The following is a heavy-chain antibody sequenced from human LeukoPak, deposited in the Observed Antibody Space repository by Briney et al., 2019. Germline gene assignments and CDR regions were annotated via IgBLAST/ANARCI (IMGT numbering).Heavy chain of an antibody. CDR2: MSSSDSDI. V-gene: IGHV3-21*01. J-gene: IGHJ3*02. Sequence: PGGSLRLSCAASGFTFSSYSMNWVRQAPGKGLEWVSSMSSSDSDIYYADSVKGRFTISRDNAKSSLYLQMNSLRDEDTAVYFCARDRLSRLRHDVFDIWGQGTMVTVSS. D-gene: IGHD6-6*01. CDR3: ARDRLSRLRHDVFDI. CDR1: GFTFSSYS.